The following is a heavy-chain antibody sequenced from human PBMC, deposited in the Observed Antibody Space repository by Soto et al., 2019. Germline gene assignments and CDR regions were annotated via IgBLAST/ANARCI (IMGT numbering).Heavy chain of an antibody. J-gene: IGHJ4*02. D-gene: IGHD3-10*01. CDR3: ARVSYYYVSGNHYLFDY. V-gene: IGHV4-34*01. CDR1: GGSFSGYY. Sequence: SETLSLTCAVYGGSFSGYYWSWIRQPPGKGLEWIGEINHSGSTNYSPSLQSRVTISIDTSKNHFSLKLRSVTAADTAVFYCARVSYYYVSGNHYLFDYWGQGTLVTVSS. CDR2: INHSGST.